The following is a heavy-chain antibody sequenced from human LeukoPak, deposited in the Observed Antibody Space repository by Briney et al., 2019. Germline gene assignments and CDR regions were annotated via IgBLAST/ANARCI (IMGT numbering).Heavy chain of an antibody. CDR1: GFTFSSYE. D-gene: IGHD5-18*01. Sequence: GGSLRLSCAASGFTFSSYEMNWVRQAPGEGLEWVSYISSSGSTIYYADSVKGRFTISRDNAKNSLYLQMNSLRAEDTAVYYCAREGYSDAFDIWGQGTIVTVSS. CDR3: AREGYSDAFDI. J-gene: IGHJ3*02. V-gene: IGHV3-48*03. CDR2: ISSSGSTI.